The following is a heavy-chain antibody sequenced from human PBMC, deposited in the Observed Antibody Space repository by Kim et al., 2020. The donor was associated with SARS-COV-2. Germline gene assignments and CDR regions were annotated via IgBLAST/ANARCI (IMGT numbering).Heavy chain of an antibody. D-gene: IGHD6-6*01. Sequence: NYNPSLKSRVTISVDTSKNQFSLKLSSVTAADTAVYYCARQLVYYYGMDVWGQGTTVTVSS. V-gene: IGHV4-59*08. CDR3: ARQLVYYYGMDV. J-gene: IGHJ6*02.